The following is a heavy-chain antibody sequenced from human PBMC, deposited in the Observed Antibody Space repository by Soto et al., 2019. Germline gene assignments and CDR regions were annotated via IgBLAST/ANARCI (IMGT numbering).Heavy chain of an antibody. D-gene: IGHD1-26*01. CDR2: IKSKSAGETT. CDR1: GFSFRTTW. Sequence: EVQLVESGGGLVKPVGSLRLSCAASGFSFRTTWMAWVRQAPGKGLEWVGRIKSKSAGETTDYADPVKGRFTISRDDSKDTLYLHMDSLENGDTAVYYCSTGSPFSGSDFDYWGQGTLVTVSS. CDR3: STGSPFSGSDFDY. J-gene: IGHJ4*02. V-gene: IGHV3-15*05.